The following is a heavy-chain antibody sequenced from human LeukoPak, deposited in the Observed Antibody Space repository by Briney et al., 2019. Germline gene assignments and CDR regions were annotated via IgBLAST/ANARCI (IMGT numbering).Heavy chain of an antibody. V-gene: IGHV3-23*01. Sequence: GGSLRLSCAASGFTFSSYGMSWVRQAPGKGLEWVSAISASGGSTYYADSVKGRFTISRDNSKNTLYLQMNSLRAEDTAVYYCAKRSDYGGNWNYFDYWGQGTPGTVSS. D-gene: IGHD4-23*01. J-gene: IGHJ4*02. CDR2: ISASGGST. CDR1: GFTFSSYG. CDR3: AKRSDYGGNWNYFDY.